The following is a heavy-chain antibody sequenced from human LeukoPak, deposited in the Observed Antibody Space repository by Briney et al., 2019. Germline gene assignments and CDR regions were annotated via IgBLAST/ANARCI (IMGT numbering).Heavy chain of an antibody. J-gene: IGHJ4*02. CDR3: ARILDSAWGELGY. CDR1: GFTFSSCS. V-gene: IGHV3-48*04. Sequence: GGSLRLSCAASGFTFSSCSMNWVRQAPGKGLEWVSYISISSSTIYYADSVKGRFTISRDNAKNSLYLQMNSLRAEDTAVYYCARILDSAWGELGYWGQGTLVTVSS. D-gene: IGHD6-19*01. CDR2: ISISSSTI.